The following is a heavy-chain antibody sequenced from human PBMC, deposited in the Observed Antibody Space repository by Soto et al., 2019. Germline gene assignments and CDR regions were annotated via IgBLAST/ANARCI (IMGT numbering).Heavy chain of an antibody. CDR3: ARDLGYYDSSGYFNY. V-gene: IGHV3-11*01. CDR1: GFTFSDHY. CDR2: ISSSGDII. D-gene: IGHD3-22*01. J-gene: IGHJ4*02. Sequence: GGSLRLSCAASGFTFSDHYMSWIRQAPGKGLEWVSYISSSGDIIYYADSVKGRFTISRDNAKNSLYLQMNSLRAEDTAVYYCARDLGYYDSSGYFNYWGQGTLVTVSS.